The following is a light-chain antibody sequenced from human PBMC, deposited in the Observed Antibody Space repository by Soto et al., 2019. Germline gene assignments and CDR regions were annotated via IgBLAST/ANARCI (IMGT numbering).Light chain of an antibody. CDR1: SSDDRSYNL. J-gene: IGLJ1*01. Sequence: QSVLTQPAYVSESPGQSIALSCTGTSSDDRSYNLVSWYQQYPGKAPKLLISEGGKRPSGISNRFSGSKSVITASLTISVLQADDEADYYCCSFAHSNTYVFGTGTKVTVL. CDR2: EGG. V-gene: IGLV2-23*01. CDR3: CSFAHSNTYV.